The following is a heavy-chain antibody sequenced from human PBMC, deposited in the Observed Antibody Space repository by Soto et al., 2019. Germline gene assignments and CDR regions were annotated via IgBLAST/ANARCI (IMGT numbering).Heavy chain of an antibody. V-gene: IGHV4-31*03. CDR1: GGSISSGGYY. Sequence: QVQLQESGPGLVKPSQTLSLTCTVSGGSISSGGYYWSWIRQHPGKGLEWIGYIYYSGSTYYNPSLKSRVTISVDTSKNQFSRMLSSVTASDTAVYYCAREPELLGFDPSGHGTLVTVSS. CDR3: AREPELLGFDP. D-gene: IGHD1-7*01. CDR2: IYYSGST. J-gene: IGHJ5*02.